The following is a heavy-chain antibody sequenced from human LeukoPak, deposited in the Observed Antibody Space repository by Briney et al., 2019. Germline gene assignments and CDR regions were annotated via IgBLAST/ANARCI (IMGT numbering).Heavy chain of an antibody. D-gene: IGHD3-10*01. V-gene: IGHV3-23*01. Sequence: GGSLRLSCAASGFTFTSYSMNWVRQAPGKGLEWVSTISGGGGSTYYADSVKGRFTISRDNSRSTLYLQMNSLRPEDTAIYYCAREGYYGSGSPPSLYFDYWGQGTLVTVSS. CDR1: GFTFTSYS. CDR2: ISGGGGST. CDR3: AREGYYGSGSPPSLYFDY. J-gene: IGHJ4*02.